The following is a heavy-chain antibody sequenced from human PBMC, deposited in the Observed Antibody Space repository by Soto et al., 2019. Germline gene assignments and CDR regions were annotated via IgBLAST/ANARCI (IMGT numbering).Heavy chain of an antibody. D-gene: IGHD3-3*01. Sequence: EVQLLESGGGLVQPGGSLRLSCAASGFSFSDYAVTWVRQAPGKGLEWVSAISASGGSTYYADSVKGRFTISRDNSKNTVQLEMKSLRAEDTAVYYCAKRLWSGSNSVGNGMDVWGQGTTVTVSS. CDR1: GFSFSDYA. J-gene: IGHJ6*02. CDR2: ISASGGST. CDR3: AKRLWSGSNSVGNGMDV. V-gene: IGHV3-23*01.